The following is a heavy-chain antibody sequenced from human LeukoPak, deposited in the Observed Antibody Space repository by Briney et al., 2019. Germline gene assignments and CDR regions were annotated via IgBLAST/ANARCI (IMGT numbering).Heavy chain of an antibody. CDR1: GFTFSSYT. CDR3: ARTGLGMYSFDS. Sequence: GGSLRLSCAASGFTFSSYTMNWVRQAAGKGLEWVSYITGSSSTINYADSVKGRFTISRDKAKNSLYLQMNSLRAEDTAVYYCARTGLGMYSFDSWGRGTLVTVSS. J-gene: IGHJ4*02. CDR2: ITGSSSTI. V-gene: IGHV3-48*01. D-gene: IGHD3/OR15-3a*01.